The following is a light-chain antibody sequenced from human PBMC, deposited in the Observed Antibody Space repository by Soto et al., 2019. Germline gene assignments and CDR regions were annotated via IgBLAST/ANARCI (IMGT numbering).Light chain of an antibody. CDR1: HNIERW. CDR2: DAS. Sequence: IQMTQSPSILSASVGDRVTITCRASHNIERWMAWYQQKPGKAPSLLIFDASTLHSGVPSRFSGSGSGTDFTLTISRLEPEDFAMYYCQQYGGSPWTFGQGTKVDIK. CDR3: QQYGGSPWT. V-gene: IGKV1-5*01. J-gene: IGKJ1*01.